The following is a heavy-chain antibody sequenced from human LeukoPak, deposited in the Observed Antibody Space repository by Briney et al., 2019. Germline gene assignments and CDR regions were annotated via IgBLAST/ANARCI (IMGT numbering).Heavy chain of an antibody. Sequence: SETLSLTCAVYGGSFSGYYWSWIRQPPGKGLEWIGEINHSGSTNYSPSLKSRVTISVDTSKNQFSLKLSSVTAADTAVYYCARGRLAATAFDYWGQGTLVTVSS. J-gene: IGHJ4*02. V-gene: IGHV4-34*01. D-gene: IGHD2-15*01. CDR2: INHSGST. CDR1: GGSFSGYY. CDR3: ARGRLAATAFDY.